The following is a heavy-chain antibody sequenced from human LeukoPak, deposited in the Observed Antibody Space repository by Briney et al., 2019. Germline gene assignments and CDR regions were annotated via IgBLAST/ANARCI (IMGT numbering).Heavy chain of an antibody. J-gene: IGHJ6*03. CDR1: GFTFSTHA. D-gene: IGHD3-16*01. CDR3: ARDWGAGRQNYYYMDV. V-gene: IGHV3-64*01. Sequence: GGSLRLSCAASGFTFSTHAMHWVRQAPGKGLESVSAISSNGGSTYYANSVKGRFTISRDNSKNTLYLQMGSLRAEDMAVYYCARDWGAGRQNYYYMDVWGKGTTVTVSS. CDR2: ISSNGGST.